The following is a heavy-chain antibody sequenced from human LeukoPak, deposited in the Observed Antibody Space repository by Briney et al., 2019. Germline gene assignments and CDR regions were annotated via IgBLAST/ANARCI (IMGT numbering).Heavy chain of an antibody. D-gene: IGHD6-6*01. CDR1: GFTLSNIW. CDR3: AKPLAARRWGDFDY. Sequence: AGGFLRLSCTASGFTLSNIWMSWVRQAPGKGLEWVASIRADGSNTYYMNSVRDRFTISRDGAKNSLFLQMNSLRAEDTAVYYCAKPLAARRWGDFDYWGQGTLVTVSS. J-gene: IGHJ4*02. V-gene: IGHV3-7*03. CDR2: IRADGSNT.